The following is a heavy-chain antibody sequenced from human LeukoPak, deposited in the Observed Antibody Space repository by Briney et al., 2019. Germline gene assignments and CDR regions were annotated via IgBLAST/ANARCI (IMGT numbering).Heavy chain of an antibody. J-gene: IGHJ1*01. CDR3: ARHAFDSSGYYQKYFQH. V-gene: IGHV5-51*01. CDR2: IYPGDSDT. D-gene: IGHD3-22*01. CDR1: GYSFTSYW. Sequence: PGESLKISCKGSGYSFTSYWIGWVRQMPGKGLEWMGIIYPGDSDTRYSPSFQGQVTISADKSISTAYLQWSSLKASDTDMYYCARHAFDSSGYYQKYFQHWGQGTLVTVSS.